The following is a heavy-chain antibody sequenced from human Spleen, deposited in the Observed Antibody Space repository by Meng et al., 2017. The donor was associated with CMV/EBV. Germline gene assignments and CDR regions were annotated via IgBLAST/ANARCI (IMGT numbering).Heavy chain of an antibody. CDR2: INPDSGDT. CDR3: GRGQQTFDP. CDR1: GYRFTGYN. D-gene: IGHD1-1*01. Sequence: KVSCKASGYRFTGYNIHWVRQAPGQGLEWMGRINPDSGDTNYAPKFQGRVAMTRDTSISTAYMELTRLTSDDTAIYYCGRGQQTFDPWGQGTLVTSPQ. V-gene: IGHV1-2*06. J-gene: IGHJ5*02.